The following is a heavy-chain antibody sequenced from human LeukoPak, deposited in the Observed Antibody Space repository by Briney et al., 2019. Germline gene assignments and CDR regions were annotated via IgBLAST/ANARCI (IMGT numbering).Heavy chain of an antibody. V-gene: IGHV4-61*01. CDR1: GGSVSSGSYY. D-gene: IGHD3-22*01. CDR3: ARLINYYDSSGYSYYYYGMDV. CDR2: IYYSGST. J-gene: IGHJ6*02. Sequence: SETLSLTCTVSGGSVSSGSYYWSWIRQPPGKGLEWIGYIYYSGSTNYNPSLKIRVTISVDTSKNQFSLKLSSVTAADTAVYYCARLINYYDSSGYSYYYYGMDVWGQGTTVTVSS.